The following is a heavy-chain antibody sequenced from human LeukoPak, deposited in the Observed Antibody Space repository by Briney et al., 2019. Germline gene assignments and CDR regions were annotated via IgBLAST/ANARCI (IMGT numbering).Heavy chain of an antibody. V-gene: IGHV3-30*04. J-gene: IGHJ4*02. CDR1: GFTFSSYA. Sequence: PGRSLRLSCAASGFTFSSYAMHWVRQAPGKGLEWVAVISYDGSNKYYADSVKGRFTISRDNSENTLYLQMNSLRAEDTAVYYCARGYSSGWYHPFDYWGQGTLVTVSS. CDR3: ARGYSSGWYHPFDY. D-gene: IGHD6-19*01. CDR2: ISYDGSNK.